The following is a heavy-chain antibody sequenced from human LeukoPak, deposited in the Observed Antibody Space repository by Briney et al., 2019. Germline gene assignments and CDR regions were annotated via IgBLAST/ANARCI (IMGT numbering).Heavy chain of an antibody. J-gene: IGHJ5*02. CDR1: GYSISSGYY. Sequence: SETLSLTCTVSGYSISSGYYWGWIRQPPGKGLEWIGSIYHSGSTYYNPSLKSRVTISVDTSKNQSSLKLSSVTAADTAVYYCARGVGNYLPYNWFDPWGQGTLVTVSS. V-gene: IGHV4-38-2*02. D-gene: IGHD1-7*01. CDR3: ARGVGNYLPYNWFDP. CDR2: IYHSGST.